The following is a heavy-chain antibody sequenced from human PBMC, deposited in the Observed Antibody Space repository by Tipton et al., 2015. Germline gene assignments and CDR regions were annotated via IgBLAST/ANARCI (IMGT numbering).Heavy chain of an antibody. Sequence: LRLSCAVPAYSISSGYYWGWIRQPPGKGLEWIGSLSYSGKTDYNPPLRSRVTISVDTSKNQFSLRLSSVTAADTAVYYCARSLFPETAGLENWFDPWGQGTLVTVSS. V-gene: IGHV4-38-2*01. CDR3: ARSLFPETAGLENWFDP. CDR1: AYSISSGYY. J-gene: IGHJ5*02. D-gene: IGHD6-13*01. CDR2: LSYSGKT.